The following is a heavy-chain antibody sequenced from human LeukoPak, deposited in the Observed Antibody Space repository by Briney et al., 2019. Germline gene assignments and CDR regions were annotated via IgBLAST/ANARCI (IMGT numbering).Heavy chain of an antibody. V-gene: IGHV4-34*12. CDR1: GGSFSGYY. J-gene: IGHJ6*02. Sequence: SETLSLTCAVYGGSFSGYYWSWIRQPPGKGLEWIGEIIHSGSTNYNPSLKSRVTISVDTSKNQFSLKVSSVTAADTAVYYCARLRTSSGYPTQFYYYYGMDVWGQGTTVTVSS. CDR2: IIHSGST. CDR3: ARLRTSSGYPTQFYYYYGMDV. D-gene: IGHD3-22*01.